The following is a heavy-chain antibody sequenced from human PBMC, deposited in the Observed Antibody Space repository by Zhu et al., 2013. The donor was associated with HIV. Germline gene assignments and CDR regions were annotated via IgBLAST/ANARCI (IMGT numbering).Heavy chain of an antibody. CDR1: GYTFTGYY. J-gene: IGHJ6*02. CDR3: AREGSSSGGNPNYYYYGMDV. D-gene: IGHD6-6*01. V-gene: IGHV1-2*02. Sequence: QVQLVQSGAEVKKPGASVKVSCKASGYTFTGYYMHWVRQAPGQGLEWMGWINPNSGGTNYAQKFQGRVTMTRDTSISTAYMELSRLRSDDTAVYYCAREGSSSGGNPNYYYYGMDVWGQGTTVTVSS. CDR2: INPNSGGT.